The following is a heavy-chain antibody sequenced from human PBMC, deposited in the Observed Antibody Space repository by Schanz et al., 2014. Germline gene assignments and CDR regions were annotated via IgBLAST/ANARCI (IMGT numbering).Heavy chain of an antibody. CDR3: ARGVRIDY. CDR2: IWYDGSNE. CDR1: GFTFSNHG. D-gene: IGHD3-3*01. J-gene: IGHJ4*02. V-gene: IGHV3-33*01. Sequence: QVQLVESGGGVVQPGRSLRLSCAASGFTFSNHGMHWVRQSPGKGLEWVALIWYDGSNEYYADSVKGRFTISRDNPKTTLYLQMNSLTAEDTAVYYCARGVRIDYWGQGTLVTVSS.